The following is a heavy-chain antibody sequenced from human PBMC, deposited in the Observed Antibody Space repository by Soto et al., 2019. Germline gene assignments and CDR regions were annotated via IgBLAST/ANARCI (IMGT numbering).Heavy chain of an antibody. CDR3: ARSDYGDYRARIYYFDY. CDR2: INSDGSST. J-gene: IGHJ4*02. CDR1: GFTFSSYW. V-gene: IGHV3-74*01. D-gene: IGHD4-17*01. Sequence: GGSLRLSCAASGFTFSSYWMHWVRQAPGKGLVWVSRINSDGSSTSYADSVKGRFTISRDNAKNTLYLQMNSLRAEDTAVYYCARSDYGDYRARIYYFDYWGQGTLVTVSS.